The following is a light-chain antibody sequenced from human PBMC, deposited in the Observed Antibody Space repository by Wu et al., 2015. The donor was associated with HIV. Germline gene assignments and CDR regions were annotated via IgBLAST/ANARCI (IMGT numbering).Light chain of an antibody. CDR2: GAS. Sequence: EIVLTQSPGTLSLSPGERATLSCRASETVRGNKLAWLQQKPGQAPRLLISGASSRATGIPDRFSGSGSGTEFTLTISSLQPDDFATYYCQQYESFPGFGQGTKVEIK. V-gene: IGKV3-20*01. CDR1: ETVRGNK. J-gene: IGKJ1*01. CDR3: QQYESFPG.